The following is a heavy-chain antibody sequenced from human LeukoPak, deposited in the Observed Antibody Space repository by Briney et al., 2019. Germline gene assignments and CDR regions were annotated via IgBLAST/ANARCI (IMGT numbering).Heavy chain of an antibody. CDR1: GYTFTSYA. J-gene: IGHJ4*02. Sequence: ASVKVSCKASGYTFTSYAMNCVRQAPGQGLEWMGWINTNTGNPSYAQGVTGRFVFSLDTSVSTAYLQISSLKAEDTAVYYCAREIAVAGTEYYFDYWGQGTLVTVSS. V-gene: IGHV7-4-1*02. D-gene: IGHD6-19*01. CDR2: INTNTGNP. CDR3: AREIAVAGTEYYFDY.